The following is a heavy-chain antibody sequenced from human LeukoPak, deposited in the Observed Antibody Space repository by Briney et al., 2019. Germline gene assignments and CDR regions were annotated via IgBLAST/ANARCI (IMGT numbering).Heavy chain of an antibody. Sequence: GGSLRLSCAASGFTFSSYSMNWVRQAPGKGLEWVSSISSRSSYIDYADSPKGRFTISRDNAKNSLYLQMNSLRAEDTAVYYCARGKEPVAGSLSHFDYWGQGTLVTVSS. CDR3: ARGKEPVAGSLSHFDY. D-gene: IGHD6-19*01. CDR1: GFTFSSYS. V-gene: IGHV3-21*01. J-gene: IGHJ4*02. CDR2: ISSRSSYI.